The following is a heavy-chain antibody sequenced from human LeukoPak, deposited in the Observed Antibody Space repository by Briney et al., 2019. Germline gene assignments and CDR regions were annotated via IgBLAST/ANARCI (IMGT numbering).Heavy chain of an antibody. CDR2: INPNSGGT. D-gene: IGHD6-6*01. CDR3: ARTPGRIAARPWYFDY. Sequence: ASVKVSCTASGYTFTGYYMHWVRQAPGQGLEWMGWINPNSGGTNYAQKFQGWVTMTRDTSISTAYMELSRLRSDDTAVYYCARTPGRIAARPWYFDYWGQGTLVTVSS. CDR1: GYTFTGYY. V-gene: IGHV1-2*04. J-gene: IGHJ4*02.